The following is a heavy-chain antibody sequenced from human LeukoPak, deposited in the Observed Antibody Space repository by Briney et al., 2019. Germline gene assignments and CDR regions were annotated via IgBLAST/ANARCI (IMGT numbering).Heavy chain of an antibody. J-gene: IGHJ4*02. V-gene: IGHV3-7*01. Sequence: GGSLRLSCVASGVSFSRFWMSWVRQAPGKGLEWVANIKPDGSEKHYAGSMRGRFTISRDNDKSSLYLQMNDLRADDTAVYYCATDEYFTVTPTECFDFWGQGTLVTVSS. D-gene: IGHD4-17*01. CDR2: IKPDGSEK. CDR3: ATDEYFTVTPTECFDF. CDR1: GVSFSRFW.